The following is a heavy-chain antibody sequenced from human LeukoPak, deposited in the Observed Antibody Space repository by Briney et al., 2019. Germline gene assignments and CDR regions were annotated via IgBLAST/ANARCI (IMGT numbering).Heavy chain of an antibody. CDR3: AGRLPRGYSYGFDAFDI. Sequence: SETLSLTCTVSGVSISSSSYYWGWIRQPPGKGLEWIGSIYYSGSTYYNPSLKSRATISVDTSKNQFSLKLSSVTAADTAVYYCAGRLPRGYSYGFDAFDIWGQGTMVTVSS. CDR2: IYYSGST. D-gene: IGHD5-18*01. V-gene: IGHV4-39*01. CDR1: GVSISSSSYY. J-gene: IGHJ3*02.